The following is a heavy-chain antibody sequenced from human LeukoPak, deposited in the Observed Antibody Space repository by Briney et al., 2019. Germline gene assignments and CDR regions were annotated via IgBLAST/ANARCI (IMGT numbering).Heavy chain of an antibody. J-gene: IGHJ4*02. D-gene: IGHD6-19*01. Sequence: GASVKVSCRASGYTFISYGISWVRQAPGQGLEWMGWISAYNGNTNYAQKLQGRVTMTTDTSTSTAYMELRSLRSDDTAFYYCARDYSSGWYAFDYWGQGTLVTVSS. CDR2: ISAYNGNT. V-gene: IGHV1-18*01. CDR3: ARDYSSGWYAFDY. CDR1: GYTFISYG.